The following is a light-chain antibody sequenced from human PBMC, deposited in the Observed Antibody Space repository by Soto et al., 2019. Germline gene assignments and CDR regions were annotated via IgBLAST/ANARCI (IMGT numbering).Light chain of an antibody. CDR3: QQSYTTPLT. V-gene: IGKV1-39*01. CDR1: QSVTNR. J-gene: IGKJ2*01. Sequence: IHLIPSPSTLSASVGARVTITCRASQSVTNRLAWYQQKPGKAPKVLIFGASSLQSGVPSRFSGSGSGTDFTLTITSLQAEDCVTYYCQQSYTTPLTFGQGTKVDIK. CDR2: GAS.